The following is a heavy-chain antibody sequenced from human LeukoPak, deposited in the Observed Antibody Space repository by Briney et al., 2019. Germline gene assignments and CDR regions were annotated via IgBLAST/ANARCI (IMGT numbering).Heavy chain of an antibody. CDR2: IYYSGST. J-gene: IGHJ4*02. CDR3: VTSTNYRDYFDN. Sequence: SETLSLTCTVSGGSISTYFWSWIRQPPGKGLEWIGYIYYSGSTNYNPSLKSRVTISLDTSKNQFSLKLSSVTAADKAVYYCVTSTNYRDYFDNWGQGTLVTVSS. D-gene: IGHD4/OR15-4a*01. CDR1: GGSISTYF. V-gene: IGHV4-59*08.